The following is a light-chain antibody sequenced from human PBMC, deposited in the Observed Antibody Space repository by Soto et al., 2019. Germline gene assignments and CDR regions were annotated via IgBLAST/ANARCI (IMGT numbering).Light chain of an antibody. V-gene: IGLV1-47*01. CDR2: KND. CDR3: ATWDASLSGWV. CDR1: SSNIGRNF. J-gene: IGLJ3*02. Sequence: QSVVSQPPSASGTPGQRVTVSCSGRSSNIGRNFVYWYQQFPGTAPKLLIFKNDQRPSGVPDRFSGSKSGTSASLAISGLRSXXXAXYYCATWDASLSGWVFGGGTKLTVL.